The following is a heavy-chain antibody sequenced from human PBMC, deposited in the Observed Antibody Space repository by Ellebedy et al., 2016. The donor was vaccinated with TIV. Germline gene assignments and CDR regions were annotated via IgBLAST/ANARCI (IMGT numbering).Heavy chain of an antibody. J-gene: IGHJ4*02. CDR1: GFTVSNIF. Sequence: PGGSLRLSCAASGFTVSNIFMTWVGQAPGKGLEWVSLIYSVGSTLYADSVKGRFTISRDNSRNTLYLQMNNLRVDDTAVYYCARKTDTTRSGDFWGQGTLVTVS. CDR2: IYSVGST. D-gene: IGHD5-18*01. CDR3: ARKTDTTRSGDF. V-gene: IGHV3-53*01.